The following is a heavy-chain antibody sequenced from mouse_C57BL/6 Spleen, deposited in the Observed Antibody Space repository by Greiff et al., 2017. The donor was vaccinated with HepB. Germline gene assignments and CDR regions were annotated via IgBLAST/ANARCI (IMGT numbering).Heavy chain of an antibody. CDR2: INYDGSST. CDR1: GFTFSDYY. V-gene: IGHV5-16*01. J-gene: IGHJ1*03. Sequence: EVKLMESEGGLVQPGSSMKLSCTASGFTFSDYYMAWVRQVPEKGLEWVANINYDGSSTYYLDSLKSRFIISRDNAKNILYLQMSSLKSEDTATYYWARDKTLYWYFDVWGTGTTVTVSS. CDR3: ARDKTLYWYFDV.